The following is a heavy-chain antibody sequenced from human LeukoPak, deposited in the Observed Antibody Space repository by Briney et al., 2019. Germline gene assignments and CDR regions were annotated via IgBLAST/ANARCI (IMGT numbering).Heavy chain of an antibody. CDR3: ARPGPYCSSTSCYWPY. J-gene: IGHJ4*02. V-gene: IGHV4-34*01. D-gene: IGHD2-2*01. Sequence: PSETLSLTCAVYGGYFSNYYWIWIRQPPGKGLEWIGEINHSGSTNYNPSLKSRLTISQDTSKNQVSLKLSSVTAADTAVYYCARPGPYCSSTSCYWPYWGQGTLVTVSS. CDR1: GGYFSNYY. CDR2: INHSGST.